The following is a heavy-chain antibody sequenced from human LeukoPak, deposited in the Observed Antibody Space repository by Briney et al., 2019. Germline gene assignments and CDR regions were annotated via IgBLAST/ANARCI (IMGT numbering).Heavy chain of an antibody. CDR1: GGSISSYY. CDR3: ARGWRPYFDY. J-gene: IGHJ4*02. Sequence: SETLSLTCTVSGGSISSYYWSWIRQPPGKGLEWIGYIYYSGSANYNPSLKSRVTISVDTSKNQFSLKLSSVTAAGTAVYYCARGWRPYFDYWGQGTLVTVSS. CDR2: IYYSGSA. V-gene: IGHV4-59*01.